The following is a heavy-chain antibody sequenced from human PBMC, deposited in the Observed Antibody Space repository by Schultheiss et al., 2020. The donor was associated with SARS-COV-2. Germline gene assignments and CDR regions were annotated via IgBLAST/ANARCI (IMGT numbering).Heavy chain of an antibody. CDR1: GGSISSSNW. Sequence: SETLSLTCAVSGGSISSSNWWRWIRQPPGKGLEWIGYIYYSGSTYYNPSLKSRVTISVDTSKNQFSLKLSSVTAADTAVYYCAYGMDVWGQGTTVTVSS. CDR3: AYGMDV. V-gene: IGHV4-30-4*01. J-gene: IGHJ6*02. CDR2: IYYSGST.